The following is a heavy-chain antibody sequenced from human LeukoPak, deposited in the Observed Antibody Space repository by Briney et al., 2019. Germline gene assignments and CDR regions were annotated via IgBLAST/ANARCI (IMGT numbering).Heavy chain of an antibody. CDR1: GGSISSYY. CDR2: IYYSGST. V-gene: IGHV4-59*08. CDR3: ARHGHGDCGNAFDI. J-gene: IGHJ3*02. Sequence: SETLSLTCTVSGGSISSYYWSWIRQPPGKGLEWIGYIYYSGSTNYNPSLKSRVTISVDTSKNQFSLKLSSVTAADTAVYYCARHGHGDCGNAFDIWGQGTMVTVSS. D-gene: IGHD2-21*02.